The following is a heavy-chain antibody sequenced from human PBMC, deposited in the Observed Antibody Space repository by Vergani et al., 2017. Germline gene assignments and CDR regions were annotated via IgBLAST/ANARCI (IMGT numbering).Heavy chain of an antibody. D-gene: IGHD3-9*01. Sequence: EVQLVESGGGLVKPGGSLRLSCAASGFTFSSYSMNWVRQAPGKGLEWVSSISGSGGSTYYADSVKGRFTISRDNSKNTLYLQMNSLRAEDTAVYYCAKLGSIYDILTGYSPFDYWGQGTLVTVSS. CDR2: ISGSGGST. CDR1: GFTFSSYS. V-gene: IGHV3-23*04. J-gene: IGHJ4*02. CDR3: AKLGSIYDILTGYSPFDY.